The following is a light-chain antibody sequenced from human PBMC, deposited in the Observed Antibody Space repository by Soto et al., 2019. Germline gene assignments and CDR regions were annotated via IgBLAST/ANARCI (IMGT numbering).Light chain of an antibody. CDR3: QQYVSSPRT. CDR2: GAS. Sequence: ESVLTQSPGTLSLHPGERATLSCRASQSVSRSYLAWYQQTPGQAPRLLIYGASSRATGMPDRFSGSGSRTDFSRTISRLEPEDLAVYYFQQYVSSPRTFGQGTKVE. CDR1: QSVSRSY. J-gene: IGKJ1*01. V-gene: IGKV3-20*01.